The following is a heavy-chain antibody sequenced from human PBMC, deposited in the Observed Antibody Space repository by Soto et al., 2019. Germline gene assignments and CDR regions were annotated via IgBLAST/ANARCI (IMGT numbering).Heavy chain of an antibody. CDR3: ARGLITGSQYSGGRYYFEA. CDR1: GGSFSGYI. D-gene: IGHD3-10*01. Sequence: SETLSLTCDVYGGSFSGYIWTWIRQTPGKGLQWIGQINHSGSANYNPSLKSRVTISVHTSNSQFSLELSSVTAADTAVYYCARGLITGSQYSGGRYYFEAWGQGTQVNVSS. V-gene: IGHV4-34*01. J-gene: IGHJ4*01. CDR2: INHSGSA.